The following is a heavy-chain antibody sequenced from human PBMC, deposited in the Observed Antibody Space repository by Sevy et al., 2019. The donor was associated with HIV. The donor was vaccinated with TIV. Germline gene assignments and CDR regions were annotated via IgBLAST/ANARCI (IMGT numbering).Heavy chain of an antibody. Sequence: GGSLRLSCSTFGFTFSNYGMHWVRQAPGRGLEWVAAIFSDGNYQYYADSVKGRVTISRDNSKNTLYLQMSSLRADDTAMYYCARESGSSWYVDSWGRGTLVTVS. D-gene: IGHD2-15*01. CDR1: GFTFSNYG. J-gene: IGHJ4*02. V-gene: IGHV3-33*08. CDR2: IFSDGNYQ. CDR3: ARESGSSWYVDS.